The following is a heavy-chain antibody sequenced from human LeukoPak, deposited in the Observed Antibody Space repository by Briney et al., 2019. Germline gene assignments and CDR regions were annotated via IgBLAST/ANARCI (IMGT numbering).Heavy chain of an antibody. CDR3: ARGTALRLWFGESPY. V-gene: IGHV1-2*02. J-gene: IGHJ4*02. CDR2: INPNNGAT. Sequence: ASVKVSCKAAGYTFTDYYFHWVRQAPGQGPEWMGWINPNNGATNYAQKFQGRVTLTRDTSISTTYMDLSSLTSDDTAVYYCARGTALRLWFGESPYWGQGTLVTVSS. CDR1: GYTFTDYY. D-gene: IGHD3-10*01.